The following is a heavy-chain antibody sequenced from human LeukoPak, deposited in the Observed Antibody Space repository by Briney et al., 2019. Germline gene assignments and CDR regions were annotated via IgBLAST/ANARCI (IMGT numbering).Heavy chain of an antibody. CDR1: GFTFKSYS. CDR2: ITSTSSDL. Sequence: PGGSLRLSCVASGFTFKSYSKNWDRQAPGKGLEWVSFITSTSSDLFYSDSVKGRFTVSRDNARNSLYLQMNSLTAEDTAVYYCARAAGHYFDYWGQGSLVTVSS. CDR3: ARAAGHYFDY. J-gene: IGHJ4*02. D-gene: IGHD3-10*01. V-gene: IGHV3-21*05.